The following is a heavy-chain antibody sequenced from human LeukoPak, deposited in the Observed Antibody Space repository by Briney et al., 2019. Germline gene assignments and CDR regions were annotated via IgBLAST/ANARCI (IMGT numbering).Heavy chain of an antibody. CDR2: VSYAGRH. Sequence: WETLSLTCTVSGGSISSYHWSWIRQPPGKGLEYIGFVSYAGRHNSDPSLKSRVTISVDTSKNQFSLKLSSVTAADTAVYYCARHRDVDTAMDDFDYWGQGTLVTVSS. J-gene: IGHJ4*02. CDR1: GGSISSYH. D-gene: IGHD5-18*01. CDR3: ARHRDVDTAMDDFDY. V-gene: IGHV4-59*08.